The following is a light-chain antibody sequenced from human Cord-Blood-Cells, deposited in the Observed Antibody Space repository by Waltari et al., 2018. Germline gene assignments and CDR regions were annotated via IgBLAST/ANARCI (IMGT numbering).Light chain of an antibody. CDR1: QSISSY. CDR3: QQSYSTLT. Sequence: DIQMTQSPSSLSASAGDRVTITCRASQSISSYLNGYQQKPGKAPKLLIYAASSFQSGVPSRFSGSGSGTDFTLTISSLQPEDFATYYCQQSYSTLTFGPGTKVDIK. V-gene: IGKV1-39*01. CDR2: AAS. J-gene: IGKJ3*01.